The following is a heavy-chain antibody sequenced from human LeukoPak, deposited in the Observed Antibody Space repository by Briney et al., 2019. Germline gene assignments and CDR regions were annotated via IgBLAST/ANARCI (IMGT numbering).Heavy chain of an antibody. D-gene: IGHD2-2*01. CDR2: ISSNGGST. CDR3: ARDWGSDIVVVPAANGFDY. V-gene: IGHV3-64*01. CDR1: GFTFSNYA. J-gene: IGHJ4*02. Sequence: PGGSLRLSCAASGFTFSNYAMSWVRQAPGKGLEYVSAISSNGGSTYYANSVKGRFTISRGNSKNTLYLQMGSLRAEDMAMYYCARDWGSDIVVVPAANGFDYWGQGTLVTVSS.